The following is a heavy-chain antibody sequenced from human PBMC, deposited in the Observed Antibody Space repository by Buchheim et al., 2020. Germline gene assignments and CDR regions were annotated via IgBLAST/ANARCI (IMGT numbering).Heavy chain of an antibody. CDR1: GFTFSSYA. J-gene: IGHJ4*02. CDR2: ISGSGGST. Sequence: EVQLLESGGGLVQPGGSLRLSCAASGFTFSSYAMSWVRQAPGKGLEWVSAISGSGGSTYYADSVKGRFTISRDNSKTTHYLQMNSLRAADTAVYYCAKQPSYYYGSGSYYNHFDYGGQGTL. V-gene: IGHV3-23*01. D-gene: IGHD3-10*01. CDR3: AKQPSYYYGSGSYYNHFDY.